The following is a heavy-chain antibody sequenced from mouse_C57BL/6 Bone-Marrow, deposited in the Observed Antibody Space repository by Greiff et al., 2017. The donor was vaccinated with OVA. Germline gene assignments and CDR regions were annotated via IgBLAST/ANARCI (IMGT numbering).Heavy chain of an antibody. V-gene: IGHV1-62-3*01. Sequence: QVKLQQSGAELVKPGASVKLSCKASGNTFTSYWTHWVKQRPGRGLEWIGRIDPNSGGNNYNEKFKSKATLTVDNPSSAAYMQLSSLTNEDSAVYYCTRFGWLRGYAMDYWGQGTSVTVSS. CDR1: GNTFTSYW. CDR3: TRFGWLRGYAMDY. J-gene: IGHJ4*01. CDR2: IDPNSGGN. D-gene: IGHD2-2*01.